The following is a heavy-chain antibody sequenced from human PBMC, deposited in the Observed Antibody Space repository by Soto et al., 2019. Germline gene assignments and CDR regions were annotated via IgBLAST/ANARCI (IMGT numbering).Heavy chain of an antibody. CDR3: TTGSVEVV. Sequence: EVQLVESGGDLVKPGGSLRLSCAASGFSFSNAWMNWVRQAPGKGLEWVGRIKRKIDGEATDYAGPVKGRFTDFRDDSKSELYLQMNSLKGDDTAVYYCTTGSVEVVWGQGTTVTVS. CDR2: IKRKIDGEAT. CDR1: GFSFSNAW. V-gene: IGHV3-15*07. D-gene: IGHD2-15*01. J-gene: IGHJ6*02.